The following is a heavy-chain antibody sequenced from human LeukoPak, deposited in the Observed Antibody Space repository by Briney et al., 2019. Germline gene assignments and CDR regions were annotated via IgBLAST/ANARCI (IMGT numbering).Heavy chain of an antibody. CDR3: ARDFSIFGVPPVGY. CDR1: GYTFTSYG. V-gene: IGHV1-18*01. Sequence: ASVKVSCKASGYTFTSYGISWVRQAPGQGLEWMGWISAYNGNTNYAQKLQGRVTMTTDTSTSTAYMELRSLGSDDTAVYYCARDFSIFGVPPVGYWGQGTLVTVSS. J-gene: IGHJ4*02. D-gene: IGHD3-3*01. CDR2: ISAYNGNT.